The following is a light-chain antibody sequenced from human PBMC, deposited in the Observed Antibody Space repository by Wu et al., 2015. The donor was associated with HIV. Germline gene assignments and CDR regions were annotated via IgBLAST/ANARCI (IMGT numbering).Light chain of an antibody. CDR3: TKYNTAPWT. Sequence: DIQMTQSPSTLSASVGDRVTITCRASQSISSWLAWYQQKPGKAPKLLIYKASSLESGVPSRFSGSGSGTEFTLTISSLQPEDVATYYCTKYNTAPWTFGQGTKVEMK. CDR1: QSISSW. J-gene: IGKJ1*01. V-gene: IGKV1-5*03. CDR2: KAS.